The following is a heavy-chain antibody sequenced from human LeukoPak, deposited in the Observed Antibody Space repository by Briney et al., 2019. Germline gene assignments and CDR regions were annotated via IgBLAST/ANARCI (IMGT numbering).Heavy chain of an antibody. CDR3: ARIRSGGYFQH. D-gene: IGHD2-15*01. CDR1: GSTFSSYW. Sequence: GGSLRLSCAASGSTFSSYWMSWVRQAPGKGLEWVANIKQDGSEKYYVDSVKGRFTISRDNAKNSLYLQMNSLRAEDTAVYYCARIRSGGYFQHWGQGTLVTVSS. J-gene: IGHJ1*01. CDR2: IKQDGSEK. V-gene: IGHV3-7*01.